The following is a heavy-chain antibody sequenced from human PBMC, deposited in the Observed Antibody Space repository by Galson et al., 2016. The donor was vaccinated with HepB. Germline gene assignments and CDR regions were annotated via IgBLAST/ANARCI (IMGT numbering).Heavy chain of an antibody. CDR1: WDSVSSNSAA. J-gene: IGHJ4*02. Sequence: CAISWDSVSSNSAAWNWIRQSPSRGLEWLGRTYYKSKWHDDYAVSVESRIIINPDTSKNQFSLHLNSVTPEDTAVYYCARDSFDSHGSGSPLFDYWGQGTLVTVSS. CDR3: ARDSFDSHGSGSPLFDY. D-gene: IGHD3-10*01. CDR2: TYYKSKWHD. V-gene: IGHV6-1*01.